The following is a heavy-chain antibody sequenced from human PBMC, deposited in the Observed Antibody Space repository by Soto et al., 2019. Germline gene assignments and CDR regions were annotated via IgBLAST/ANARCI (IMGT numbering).Heavy chain of an antibody. CDR3: ARLSDYYGSGSHYYYYYYYMDV. D-gene: IGHD3-10*01. CDR2: IYYSGST. Sequence: TLSLTCTVSGGSISSYYWSWIRQPPGKGLEWIGYIYYSGSTNYNPSLKSRVTISVDTSKNQFSLKLSSVTAADTAVYYCARLSDYYGSGSHYYYYYYYMDVWGKGTKVTVSS. CDR1: GGSISSYY. V-gene: IGHV4-59*08. J-gene: IGHJ6*03.